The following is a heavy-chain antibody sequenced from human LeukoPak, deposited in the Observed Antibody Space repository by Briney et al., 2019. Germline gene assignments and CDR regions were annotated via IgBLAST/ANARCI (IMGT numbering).Heavy chain of an antibody. CDR3: ARGLLRSGYDYGYYFDY. CDR1: GFTFSSYS. Sequence: GGSLRLSCAASGFTFSSYSMNWVRQAPGKGLEWVSYISSSSSPIYYADSVKGRFTISRDNAKNSLYLQMNSLRAEDTAVYYCARGLLRSGYDYGYYFDYWGQGTLVTVSS. D-gene: IGHD5-12*01. J-gene: IGHJ4*02. V-gene: IGHV3-48*04. CDR2: ISSSSSPI.